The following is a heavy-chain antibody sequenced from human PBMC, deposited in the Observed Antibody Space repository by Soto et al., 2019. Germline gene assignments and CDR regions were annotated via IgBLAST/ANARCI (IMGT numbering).Heavy chain of an antibody. CDR2: ISGGGGST. CDR3: PRDYADSSGSWDY. D-gene: IGHD3-22*01. V-gene: IGHV3-23*01. J-gene: IGHJ4*02. Sequence: GGSLRLSCSASVFTFSSYAMSWVRQAPGKGLEWVSAISGGGGSTYYADSVKGRFTISRDNAKNSLYLQMNSLRAEDTAVYYCPRDYADSSGSWDYCGQGNRVTV. CDR1: VFTFSSYA.